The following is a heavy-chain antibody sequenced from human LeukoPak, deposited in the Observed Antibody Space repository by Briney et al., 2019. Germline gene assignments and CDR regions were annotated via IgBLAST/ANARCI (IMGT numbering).Heavy chain of an antibody. CDR3: ARGGTTYFSGSGTHP. CDR2: TNRRGTT. J-gene: IGHJ5*02. Sequence: PSETLSLTCGVSGGSFSGFFWTWIRQSPGRGLEWIGETNRRGTTYYNPSLESRLAISLDTSRNQFFLNLTSVTAADTAVYFCARGGTTYFSGSGTHPWGQGTLVTVSS. D-gene: IGHD3-10*01. CDR1: GGSFSGFF. V-gene: IGHV4-34*01.